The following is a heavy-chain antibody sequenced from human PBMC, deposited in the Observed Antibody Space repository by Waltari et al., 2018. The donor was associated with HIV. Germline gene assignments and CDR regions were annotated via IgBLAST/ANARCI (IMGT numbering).Heavy chain of an antibody. CDR1: GYSVTGHY. Sequence: QVQLMQSGAELKKPGDSVEVSCAASGYSVTGHYIHWVRQAPGQRLEWRGWINPISDGTRYAQRFQGRVTVTRDTSINTVYMGLRRLRSDDTAVYYCVRDRALDWTSDFHYWGQGTLVTVSS. CDR2: INPISDGT. D-gene: IGHD3-3*01. V-gene: IGHV1-2*02. J-gene: IGHJ4*02. CDR3: VRDRALDWTSDFHY.